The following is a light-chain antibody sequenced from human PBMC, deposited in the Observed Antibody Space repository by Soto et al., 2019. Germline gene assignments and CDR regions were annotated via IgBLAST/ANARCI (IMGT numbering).Light chain of an antibody. CDR1: ESIRTW. V-gene: IGKV1-5*01. Sequence: IQMTQSPSTLSASVGDRVTITCRASESIRTWLAWYQHKPGKAPKFLIYDASTLESGVPSRFSGSGSGTEFTITISSLQPDDGATYYCQQYNNYPRTFGQGTKVDIK. CDR3: QQYNNYPRT. CDR2: DAS. J-gene: IGKJ1*01.